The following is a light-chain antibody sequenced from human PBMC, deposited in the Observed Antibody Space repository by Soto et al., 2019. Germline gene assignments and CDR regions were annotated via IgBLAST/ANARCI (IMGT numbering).Light chain of an antibody. CDR1: QNIRNN. CDR3: QVYDTLPTT. Sequence: EIVMTQSPATVSVSPGERATLSCRASQNIRNNLAWYQQRPGQAPTLLIYGASTRATGVPDSFRGSGSGTEITLTVNSLQYDDFALYWCQVYDTLPTTVGGGTEVEIK. CDR2: GAS. V-gene: IGKV3-15*01. J-gene: IGKJ4*02.